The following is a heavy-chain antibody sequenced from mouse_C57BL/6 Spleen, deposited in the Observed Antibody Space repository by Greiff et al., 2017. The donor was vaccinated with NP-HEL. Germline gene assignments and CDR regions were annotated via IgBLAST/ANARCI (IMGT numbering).Heavy chain of an antibody. J-gene: IGHJ3*01. D-gene: IGHD2-5*01. CDR1: GYTFTSYT. CDR2: INPSSGYT. Sequence: VKLQESGAELARPGASVKMSCKASGYTFTSYTMHWVKQRPGQGLEWIGYINPSSGYTKYNQKFKDKATLTADKSSSTAYMQLSSLTSEDSAVYYCARRDSNYEGFAYWGQGTLVTVSA. CDR3: ARRDSNYEGFAY. V-gene: IGHV1-4*01.